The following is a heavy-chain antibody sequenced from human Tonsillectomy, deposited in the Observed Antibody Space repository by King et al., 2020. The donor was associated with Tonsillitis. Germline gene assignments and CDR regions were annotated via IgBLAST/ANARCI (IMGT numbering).Heavy chain of an antibody. D-gene: IGHD6-6*01. Sequence: VQLQESGPGLVKPSETLSLTCTVSGGSISSHYWSWIRPPPGKGLEWIGYIYYSGSTKYNPSLKSRVTISVDTSKNQFSLKLRSVTVADTALYYCARSPRFEQLVDDWFDPWGQGTLVTVSS. CDR3: ARSPRFEQLVDDWFDP. CDR1: GGSISSHY. V-gene: IGHV4-59*11. J-gene: IGHJ5*02. CDR2: IYYSGST.